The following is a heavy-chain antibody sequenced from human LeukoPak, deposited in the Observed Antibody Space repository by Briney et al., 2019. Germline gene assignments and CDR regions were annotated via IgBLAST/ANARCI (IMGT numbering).Heavy chain of an antibody. CDR3: ARAVDHMVRGVIRPYYFDY. CDR2: IRYDGSNK. Sequence: GGSLRLSCAASGFTFSSYGMHWVRQAPGKGLEWVAFIRYDGSNKYYADSVKGRFTISRDNSKNTLYLQMNSLRAEDTAVYYCARAVDHMVRGVIRPYYFDYWGQGTLVTVSS. CDR1: GFTFSSYG. D-gene: IGHD3-10*01. V-gene: IGHV3-30*02. J-gene: IGHJ4*02.